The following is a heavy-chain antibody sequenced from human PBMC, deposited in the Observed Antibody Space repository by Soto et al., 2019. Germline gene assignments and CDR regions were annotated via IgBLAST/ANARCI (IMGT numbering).Heavy chain of an antibody. CDR2: IYKSGTT. J-gene: IGHJ4*02. V-gene: IGHV4-59*11. CDR1: GASLTSHF. Sequence: QVYLQESGPGLVKPSETLSLTCTVSGASLTSHFWTWVRQPPGKRPQSIGGIYKSGTTDANPSLKGRVTISVDSWRNQFSLTLTSVTAEDPAVYYCAGDKNSNIWFKYWGRGALVTVSS. CDR3: AGDKNSNIWFKY. D-gene: IGHD3-22*01.